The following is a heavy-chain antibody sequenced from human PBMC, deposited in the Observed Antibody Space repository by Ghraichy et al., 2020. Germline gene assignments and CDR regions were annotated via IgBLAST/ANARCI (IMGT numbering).Heavy chain of an antibody. CDR1: GFTFTKDW. J-gene: IGHJ3*01. CDR3: ATVGAVLISDAFDV. V-gene: IGHV3-15*01. CDR2: IKSESDGGTT. D-gene: IGHD6-19*01. Sequence: GESLNISCAASGFTFTKDWMTWVRQAPGKGLEWIGQIKSESDGGTTDYGAPVKGRFTISRDDSKNTVYLQMNSLKTEDTAVDYCATVGAVLISDAFDVWGRGTRVTVSS.